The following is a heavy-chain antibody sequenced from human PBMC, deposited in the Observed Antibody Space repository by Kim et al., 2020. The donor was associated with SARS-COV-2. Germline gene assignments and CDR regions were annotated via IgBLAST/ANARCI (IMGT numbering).Heavy chain of an antibody. J-gene: IGHJ6*02. D-gene: IGHD3-16*01. Sequence: PSLKSRVTISVDTSKNQFSLKLSSVTAADTAVYYCASLRGTRLYYYYGMDVWGQGTTVTVSS. V-gene: IGHV4-39*01. CDR3: ASLRGTRLYYYYGMDV.